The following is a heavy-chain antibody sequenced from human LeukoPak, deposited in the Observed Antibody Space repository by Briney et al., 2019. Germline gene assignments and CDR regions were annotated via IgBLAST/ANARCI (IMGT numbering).Heavy chain of an antibody. V-gene: IGHV1-69*04. CDR1: GGTFSSYA. J-gene: IGHJ5*02. Sequence: ASVKVSCKASGGTFSSYAISWVRQAPGQGLEWMGRIIPILGIANYAQKFQGRVTITADKSTSTAYMELSSLRSEDTAVHYCARDLAYYYDTASWGQGTLVTVSS. D-gene: IGHD3-22*01. CDR3: ARDLAYYYDTAS. CDR2: IIPILGIA.